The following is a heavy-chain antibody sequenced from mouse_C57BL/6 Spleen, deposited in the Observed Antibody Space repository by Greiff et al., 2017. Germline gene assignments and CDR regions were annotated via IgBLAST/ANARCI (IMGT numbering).Heavy chain of an antibody. CDR1: GYAFSSSW. V-gene: IGHV1-82*01. CDR3: AISYYGSRTRAMDC. Sequence: QVHVKQSGPELVKPGASVKISCKASGYAFSSSWMNWVKQRPGKGLEWIGWIYPGDGDTNYNGKFKGKATLTADKSSSTAYMQLSSLTSEDSAVYFCAISYYGSRTRAMDCSGQGPTVTVSS. J-gene: IGHJ4*01. CDR2: IYPGDGDT. D-gene: IGHD1-1*01.